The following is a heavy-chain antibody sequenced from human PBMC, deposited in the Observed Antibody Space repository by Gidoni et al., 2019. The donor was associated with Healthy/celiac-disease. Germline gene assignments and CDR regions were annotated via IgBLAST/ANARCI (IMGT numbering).Heavy chain of an antibody. J-gene: IGHJ6*03. CDR3: ARVAPLGYYYYMDV. V-gene: IGHV4-61*02. CDR2: IYTSGST. CDR1: GGSISSGSYY. Sequence: QVQLQESGTGLVKTSQTLSLTCPVSGGSISSGSYYWSWIRQPAGKGLEWIVRIYTSGSTNYNPSLKSRVTISVYTSKNQFSLKLSSGTAADTAVYYCARVAPLGYYYYMDVWGKGTTVTVSS. D-gene: IGHD3-16*01.